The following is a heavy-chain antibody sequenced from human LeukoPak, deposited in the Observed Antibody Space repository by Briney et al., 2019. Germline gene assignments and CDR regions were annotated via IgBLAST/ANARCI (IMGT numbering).Heavy chain of an antibody. CDR2: ITNSGSTI. V-gene: IGHV3-11*01. J-gene: IGHJ4*02. Sequence: GGSLRLSCAASGFTFSDYYMSWIRQAPGKGLEWISYITNSGSTIYYTDSVKGRFTISRDNAKNSLFLQMNSLRAEDTAVYYCARDLGYSGYFDYWGQGTLVTVSS. CDR3: ARDLGYSGYFDY. CDR1: GFTFSDYY. D-gene: IGHD5-12*01.